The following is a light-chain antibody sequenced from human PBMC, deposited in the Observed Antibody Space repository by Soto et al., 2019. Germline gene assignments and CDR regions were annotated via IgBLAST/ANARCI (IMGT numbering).Light chain of an antibody. CDR2: GAS. CDR3: QQDGSSGT. J-gene: IGKJ1*01. Sequence: EIVLTQSPGTLSLSPGERATLSCRASQSVSNNYLAWYQQKPGQAPRLLIYGASNRATGIPDRFSGRGSGTDFTLTISSLEPEDFAVYYCQQDGSSGTFGQGTKVDIK. CDR1: QSVSNNY. V-gene: IGKV3-20*01.